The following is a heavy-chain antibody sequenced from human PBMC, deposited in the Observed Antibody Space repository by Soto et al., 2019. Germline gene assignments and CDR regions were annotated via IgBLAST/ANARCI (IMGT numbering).Heavy chain of an antibody. J-gene: IGHJ6*02. V-gene: IGHV1-69*01. D-gene: IGHD2-2*03. CDR1: GGTFSSYA. Sequence: QVQLVQSGAEVKKPGSSVKVSCKASGGTFSSYAISWVRQAPGQGLEWMGGIIPIFGTANYAQKFQGRVTITADESTSTAYMELSSLRSEDTAVYYCARALDIVVVLAAPNYYYYYGMDVWGQGTTVTVSS. CDR3: ARALDIVVVLAAPNYYYYYGMDV. CDR2: IIPIFGTA.